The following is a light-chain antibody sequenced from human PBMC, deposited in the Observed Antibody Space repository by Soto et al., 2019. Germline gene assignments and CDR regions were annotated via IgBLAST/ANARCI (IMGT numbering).Light chain of an antibody. CDR2: DAS. V-gene: IGKV3-11*01. J-gene: IGKJ5*01. CDR3: QQRSNWPPVFT. Sequence: EIVLTQSPATLSLSPGESATLSCRACQSLITSLAWYQQKPGQAPRLLIYDASNRATGIPARFSGSGSGTDFTLTVSSLEPEDFAVYYCQQRSNWPPVFTFGQGTRLEIK. CDR1: QSLITS.